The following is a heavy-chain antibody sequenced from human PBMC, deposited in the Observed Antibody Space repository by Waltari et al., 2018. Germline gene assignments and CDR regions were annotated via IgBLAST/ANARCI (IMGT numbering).Heavy chain of an antibody. V-gene: IGHV4-59*08. Sequence: QVQLQESGPGLLKPSETLSLTCTVSTGSLNSDYWTWIRQPPGKGLEWIGYISYNGRTEYNPSLKSRVTLSIDTSKKHFSLNLNSVTAADTAVYYCARLPDISGWPFDYWGQGTLVTVSS. D-gene: IGHD6-25*01. CDR3: ARLPDISGWPFDY. CDR1: TGSLNSDY. J-gene: IGHJ4*02. CDR2: ISYNGRT.